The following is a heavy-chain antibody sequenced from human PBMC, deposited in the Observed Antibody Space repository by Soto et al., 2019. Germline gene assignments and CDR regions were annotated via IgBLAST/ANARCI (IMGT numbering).Heavy chain of an antibody. Sequence: QVQLVQSGAEVKKPGASVKVSCKASGYTFTSYAMHWVRQAPGQRLEWMGWINAGNGNTKYSQKFQGRVTITRDTSASAAYMELSSLRSEDTAVYYCARRRVGATTPFDYWGQGTLVTVSS. CDR3: ARRRVGATTPFDY. CDR2: INAGNGNT. D-gene: IGHD1-26*01. CDR1: GYTFTSYA. V-gene: IGHV1-3*01. J-gene: IGHJ4*02.